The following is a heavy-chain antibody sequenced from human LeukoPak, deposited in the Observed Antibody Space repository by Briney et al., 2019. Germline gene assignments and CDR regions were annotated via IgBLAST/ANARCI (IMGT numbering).Heavy chain of an antibody. CDR2: IYHSGST. J-gene: IGHJ4*02. CDR1: GGSISSSNW. Sequence: SGTLSLTCAVSGGSISSSNWWSWVRQPPGKGLEWIGEIYHSGSTNYNPSLKSRVTISVDKSKNHLSLKLSSVTAADTAVYYCARDLGLLGDGDYWGQGTLVTVSS. CDR3: ARDLGLLGDGDY. V-gene: IGHV4-4*02. D-gene: IGHD1-26*01.